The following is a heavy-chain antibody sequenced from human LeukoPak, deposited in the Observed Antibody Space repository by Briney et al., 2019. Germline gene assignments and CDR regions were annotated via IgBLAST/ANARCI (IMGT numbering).Heavy chain of an antibody. D-gene: IGHD1-7*01. J-gene: IGHJ6*03. CDR1: GFTFSSYS. V-gene: IGHV3-48*04. CDR2: ISSSSSTI. Sequence: GGSLRLSCAAPGFTFSSYSMNWVRQAPGKGLEWLSYISSSSSTIHYADSVKGRFTISRDNAKNSLYLQMNSLRAEDTAVYYCARWTGTTLGIYYYMDVWGKGTTVTVSS. CDR3: ARWTGTTLGIYYYMDV.